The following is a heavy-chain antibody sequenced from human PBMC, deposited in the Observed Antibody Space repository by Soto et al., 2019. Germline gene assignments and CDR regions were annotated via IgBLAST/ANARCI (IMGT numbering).Heavy chain of an antibody. CDR2: ISSTTNYI. CDR3: ARESEDLTSSFDY. Sequence: GGSLRLSCAASGFTFTRYSMNWVRQAPGKGIEWVSSISSTTNYIYYGDSMKGRFTISRDNAKNSLYLEMNSLRAEDTAVYYCARESEDLTSSFDYWGQGTLVTVSS. J-gene: IGHJ4*02. CDR1: GFTFTRYS. V-gene: IGHV3-21*06.